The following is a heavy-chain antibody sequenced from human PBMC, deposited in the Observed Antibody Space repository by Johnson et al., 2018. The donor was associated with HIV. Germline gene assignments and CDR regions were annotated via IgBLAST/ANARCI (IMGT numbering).Heavy chain of an antibody. D-gene: IGHD6-13*01. CDR2: IRYDGSNK. V-gene: IGHV3-30*02. J-gene: IGHJ3*02. CDR3: AKEEGLAAAGTGEAFDI. Sequence: VQLVESGGGVARPGGSLRLSCAASGFTFSSYGMHWVRQAPGKGLEWVAFIRYDGSNKYYSDSVKGRFTISRDNSKKTLYLQMNSLRAEDTAVYYCAKEEGLAAAGTGEAFDIWGQGTMVTVSS. CDR1: GFTFSSYG.